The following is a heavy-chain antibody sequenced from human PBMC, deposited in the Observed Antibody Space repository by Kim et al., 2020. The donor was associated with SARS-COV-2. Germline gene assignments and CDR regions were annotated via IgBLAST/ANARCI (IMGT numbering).Heavy chain of an antibody. D-gene: IGHD3-3*01. J-gene: IGHJ3*02. CDR2: IKSKTDGGTT. V-gene: IGHV3-15*01. CDR3: TTDLGVVDAFDI. Sequence: GGSLRLSCAASGFTFSNAWMSWVRQAPGKGLEWVGRIKSKTDGGTTDYAAPVKGRFTISRDDSKNTLYLQMNSLKTEDTAVYYCTTDLGVVDAFDIWGQGTMVTVSS. CDR1: GFTFSNAW.